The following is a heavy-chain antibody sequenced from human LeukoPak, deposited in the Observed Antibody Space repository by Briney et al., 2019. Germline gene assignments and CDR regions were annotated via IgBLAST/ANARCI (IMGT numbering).Heavy chain of an antibody. CDR3: ARELSGIVGATTGFDY. Sequence: GRSLRLSCAASGFTFDDYAMHWVRQAPGKGLEWVSGISWNSGSIGYADSVKGRFTISRDNAKNSLYLQMNSLRAEDTAVYYCARELSGIVGATTGFDYWGQGTLVTVSS. V-gene: IGHV3-9*01. CDR1: GFTFDDYA. CDR2: ISWNSGSI. J-gene: IGHJ4*02. D-gene: IGHD1-26*01.